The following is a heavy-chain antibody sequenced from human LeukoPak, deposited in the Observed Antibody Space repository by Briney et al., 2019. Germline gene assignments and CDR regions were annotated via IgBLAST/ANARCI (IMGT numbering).Heavy chain of an antibody. D-gene: IGHD3-10*01. V-gene: IGHV4-39*07. CDR1: GGSISSSSYY. Sequence: SETLSLTCTVSGGSISSSSYYWGWIRQPPGKGLEWIGSIYYSGSTYYNPSLKSRVTISVDTSKNQFSLKLSSVTAADTAVYYCATQFLYYYGSGSYTHWGQGTLVTVSS. CDR2: IYYSGST. J-gene: IGHJ1*01. CDR3: ATQFLYYYGSGSYTH.